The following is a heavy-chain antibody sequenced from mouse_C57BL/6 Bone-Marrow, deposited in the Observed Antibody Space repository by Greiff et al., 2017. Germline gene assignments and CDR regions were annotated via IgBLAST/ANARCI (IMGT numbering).Heavy chain of an antibody. CDR3: TPITTVDAMDY. J-gene: IGHJ4*01. D-gene: IGHD1-1*01. Sequence: VQLQQSGAELVRPGASVKLSCTASGFNIKDDYMHWVKQRPEQGLEWIGWFDPENGDTEYASKFQGKATITADTPSNTAYLQLSSLTSEDTAVYYCTPITTVDAMDYWGQGTSVTVSS. CDR1: GFNIKDDY. CDR2: FDPENGDT. V-gene: IGHV14-4*01.